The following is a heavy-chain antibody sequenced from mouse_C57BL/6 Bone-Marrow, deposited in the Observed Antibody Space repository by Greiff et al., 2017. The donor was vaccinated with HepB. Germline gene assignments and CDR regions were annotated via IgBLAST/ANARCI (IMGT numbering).Heavy chain of an antibody. CDR1: GFTFSDYG. CDR2: ISNLAYSM. Sequence: EVQVVESGGGLVQPGGSLKLSCAASGFTFSDYGMAWVRQAPRKGPEWVAFISNLAYSMNYADTVTDRFTITREKAKNTLYLEMSSLRSEDTAMYYCASNYGNYGMDYWGQGTSVTVSS. D-gene: IGHD2-1*01. V-gene: IGHV5-15*01. J-gene: IGHJ4*01. CDR3: ASNYGNYGMDY.